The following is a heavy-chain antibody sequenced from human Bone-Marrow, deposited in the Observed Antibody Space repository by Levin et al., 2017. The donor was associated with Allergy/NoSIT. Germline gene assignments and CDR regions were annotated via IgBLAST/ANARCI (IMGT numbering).Heavy chain of an antibody. D-gene: IGHD1-7*01. V-gene: IGHV3-23*01. CDR2: ISGSGGST. CDR3: AKDRITGTTVGTFFDY. J-gene: IGHJ4*02. Sequence: GGSLRLSCAASGFTFSSYAMSWVRQAPGKGLEWVSAISGSGGSTYYADSVKGRFTISRDNSKNTLYLQMNSLRAEDTAVYYCAKDRITGTTVGTFFDYWGQGTLVTVSS. CDR1: GFTFSSYA.